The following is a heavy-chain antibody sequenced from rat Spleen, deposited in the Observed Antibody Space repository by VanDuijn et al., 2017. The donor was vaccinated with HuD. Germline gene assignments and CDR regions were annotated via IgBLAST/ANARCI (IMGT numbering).Heavy chain of an antibody. V-gene: IGHV5-7*01. CDR3: GRRDYGGYGDY. CDR1: GFTFSDYY. CDR2: INYEGSKT. J-gene: IGHJ2*01. D-gene: IGHD1-11*01. Sequence: EVQLVESGGGLVQPGRSLKLSCAASGFTFSDYYMAWVRQAPTKGLEWVVTINYEGSKTYHRDSVKGRFTISRDNAKSTLFLQMDSLRSEDTATYYCGRRDYGGYGDYWGQGVMVTVSS.